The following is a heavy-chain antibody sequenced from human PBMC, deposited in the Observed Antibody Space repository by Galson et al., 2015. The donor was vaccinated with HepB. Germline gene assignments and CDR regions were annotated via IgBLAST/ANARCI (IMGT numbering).Heavy chain of an antibody. CDR2: INAGNGNT. CDR3: AREYYYDSSGYYFGY. CDR1: GYTFTSYA. D-gene: IGHD3-22*01. Sequence: SVKVSCKASGYTFTSYAMHWVRQAPGQRLEWVGWINAGNGNTKYSQKFQGRVTITRDTSASTAYMELSSLRSEDTAVYYCAREYYYDSSGYYFGYWGQGTLVTVSS. J-gene: IGHJ4*02. V-gene: IGHV1-3*01.